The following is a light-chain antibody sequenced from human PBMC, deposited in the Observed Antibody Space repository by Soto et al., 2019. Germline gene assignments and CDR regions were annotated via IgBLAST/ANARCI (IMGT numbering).Light chain of an antibody. V-gene: IGLV2-14*01. CDR2: DVT. CDR3: SSYTSSDTYV. CDR1: SSDVGGYNY. J-gene: IGLJ1*01. Sequence: QSVLTQPASVSGYPGQSIAISCTGTSSDVGGYNYVSWYQQHPGKAPKLMIHDVTNRPSGVSNRFSGSKSGNTASLTISGLQTEDEADYYCSSYTSSDTYVFGTGTKVTVL.